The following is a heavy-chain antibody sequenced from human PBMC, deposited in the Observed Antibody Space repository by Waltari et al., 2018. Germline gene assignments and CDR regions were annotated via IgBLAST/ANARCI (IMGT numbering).Heavy chain of an antibody. D-gene: IGHD2-21*02. V-gene: IGHV4-4*02. J-gene: IGHJ4*02. CDR1: GGSISSSNW. Sequence: QVQLQESGPGMVKPSGTLSLTCAVSGGSISSSNWWSWVRQPPGKGLEWIGEIYQSGSTNYRPSRMCRVTISVDKSKNQFSLKLSSVTAADTAVYYCAASGIGGNSLNYWGQGTLVTVSS. CDR2: IYQSGST. CDR3: AASGIGGNSLNY.